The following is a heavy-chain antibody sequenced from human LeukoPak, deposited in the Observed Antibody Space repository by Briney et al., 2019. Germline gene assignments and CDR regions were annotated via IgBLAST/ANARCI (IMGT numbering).Heavy chain of an antibody. V-gene: IGHV1-58*01. CDR1: GFTFTSSA. CDR2: IVVGSGDT. CDR3: ARGAYDAFDI. J-gene: IGHJ3*02. Sequence: TSVKVSCKASGFTFTSSAVQWVRQARGQRLEWIGWIVVGSGDTNSAQKFQGRVTVTRDTSTSTVYMELSSLRSEDTAVYYCARGAYDAFDIWGQGTMVTVSS.